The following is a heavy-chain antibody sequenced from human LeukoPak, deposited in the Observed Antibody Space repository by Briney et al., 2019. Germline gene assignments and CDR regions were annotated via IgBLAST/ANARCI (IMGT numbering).Heavy chain of an antibody. CDR2: INHSGST. Sequence: SETLSLTCAVYGGSFSGYYWSWIRQPPGKGLEWIGEINHSGSTNYNPSLKSRVTISVDTSKNQFSLKLSSVTAADTAVCYCARGDDYPAYYYYYYMDVWGKGTTVTVS. J-gene: IGHJ6*03. CDR3: ARGDDYPAYYYYYYMDV. V-gene: IGHV4-34*01. D-gene: IGHD4-11*01. CDR1: GGSFSGYY.